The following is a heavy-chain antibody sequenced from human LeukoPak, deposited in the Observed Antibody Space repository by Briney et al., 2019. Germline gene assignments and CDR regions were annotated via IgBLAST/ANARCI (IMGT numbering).Heavy chain of an antibody. D-gene: IGHD6-19*01. V-gene: IGHV3-7*01. Sequence: GGSLRLSCAASGFTFSRFWMSWVRQAPGKGLEYVANIKEDGSEKYYVDSVKGRFTISRDNAKNSLYLQMNSLRDEDTAVYYCARDNIAVAGPFYYYGMDVWGQGTTVTV. J-gene: IGHJ6*02. CDR3: ARDNIAVAGPFYYYGMDV. CDR2: IKEDGSEK. CDR1: GFTFSRFW.